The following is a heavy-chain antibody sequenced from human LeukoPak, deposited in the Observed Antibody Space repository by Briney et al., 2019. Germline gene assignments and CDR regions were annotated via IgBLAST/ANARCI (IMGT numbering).Heavy chain of an antibody. J-gene: IGHJ6*04. Sequence: PSETLSLTCTVSGGSLNGYYWGWIRQPPGRGLECIGYIHSSEGTAHNASLKSRLTISLDTSKNQFSLTLSSVTAADTAVYYCARHVYGEGMVVWGKGTTVTVSS. V-gene: IGHV4-59*08. CDR1: GGSLNGYY. CDR2: IHSSEGT. CDR3: ARHVYGEGMVV. D-gene: IGHD4-17*01.